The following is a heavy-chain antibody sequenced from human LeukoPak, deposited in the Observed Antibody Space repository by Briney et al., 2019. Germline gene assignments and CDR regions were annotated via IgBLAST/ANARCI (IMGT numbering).Heavy chain of an antibody. V-gene: IGHV3-23*01. CDR3: AKDRDSSGYYPGYYYGMDV. Sequence: PGGSLRLSCAASGFTFSSYAMSWVRQAPGKGLEWVSAISGSGGSTYYADSVKGRFTISRDNSKNTLYLQMNSLRAEDTAVYYCAKDRDSSGYYPGYYYGMDVWGQGTTVTVSS. J-gene: IGHJ6*02. CDR2: ISGSGGST. CDR1: GFTFSSYA. D-gene: IGHD3-22*01.